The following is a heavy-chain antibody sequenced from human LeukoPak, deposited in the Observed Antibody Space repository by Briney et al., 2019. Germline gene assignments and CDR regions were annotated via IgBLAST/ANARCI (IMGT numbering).Heavy chain of an antibody. CDR1: GYTFTGYY. CDR3: ASYPRYSSSPPFDY. Sequence: ASVKVSCKASGYTFTGYYMHWVRQAPGQGLEWMGRINPNSGGTNYAQNFQGRVTMTRDTTISTAYMEMTRLTSDDTAVYYCASYPRYSSSPPFDYWGQGTLVTVSS. D-gene: IGHD6-19*01. V-gene: IGHV1-2*06. J-gene: IGHJ4*02. CDR2: INPNSGGT.